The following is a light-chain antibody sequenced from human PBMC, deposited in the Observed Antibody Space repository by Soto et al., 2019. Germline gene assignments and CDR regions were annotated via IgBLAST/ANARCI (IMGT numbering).Light chain of an antibody. CDR3: QQRSYSAPYT. CDR2: DAS. J-gene: IGKJ2*01. V-gene: IGKV3-11*01. Sequence: EIVLTQSPATLSLSPGEKATLSCRASQTVISSYLAWYQQKPGQAPRLLIYDASSRATGIPARFSASGSGTDFTLTISSLEPEDFAVYYCQQRSYSAPYTFGQGTKLQIK. CDR1: QTVISSY.